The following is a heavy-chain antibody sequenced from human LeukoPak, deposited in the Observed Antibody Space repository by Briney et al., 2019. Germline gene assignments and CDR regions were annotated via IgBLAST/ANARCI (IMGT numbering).Heavy chain of an antibody. D-gene: IGHD3/OR15-3a*01. CDR3: ARDHERDFYFDY. V-gene: IGHV1-2*02. J-gene: IGHJ4*02. CDR2: INPNSGGT. CDR1: GYTFTGYY. Sequence: ASVKVSCKASGYTFTGYYMHWVRQAPGQGLEWMGWINPNSGGTNYAQKFQGRVTITADESTSTAYMELSSLRSEDTAVYYCARDHERDFYFDYWGQGTLVTVSP.